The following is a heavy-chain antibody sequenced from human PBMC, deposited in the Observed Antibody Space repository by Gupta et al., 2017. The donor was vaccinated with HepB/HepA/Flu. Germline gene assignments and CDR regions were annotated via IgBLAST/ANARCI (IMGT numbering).Heavy chain of an antibody. V-gene: IGHV4-59*08. CDR2: IYYSGST. J-gene: IGHJ6*02. D-gene: IGHD6-13*01. Sequence: QVQLQESGPGLVKPSETLSLTCTVSGGSISSYYWSWIRQPPGKGLEWIGYIYYSGSTNYNPSLKSRVTISVDTSKNQFSLKLSSVTAADTAVYYCARHGAAAAIPYYYYYGMDVWGQGTTVTVSS. CDR1: GGSISSYY. CDR3: ARHGAAAAIPYYYYYGMDV.